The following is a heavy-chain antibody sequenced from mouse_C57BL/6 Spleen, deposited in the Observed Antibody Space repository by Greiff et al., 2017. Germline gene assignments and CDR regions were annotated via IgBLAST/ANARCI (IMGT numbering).Heavy chain of an antibody. D-gene: IGHD2-5*01. Sequence: QVQLQQPGAGLVKPGASVKLPCKASGYTFTSYGMHWGKPRHGQGLEWIWMVHPNCGSTNYNKKFKSKVTLTVDKSSSTAYMQLSSLTSEDSTVYYCARSGAYYSNDPYYFDYWGQGTTLTVSS. CDR2: VHPNCGST. CDR1: GYTFTSYG. J-gene: IGHJ2*01. CDR3: ARSGAYYSNDPYYFDY. V-gene: IGHV1-64*01.